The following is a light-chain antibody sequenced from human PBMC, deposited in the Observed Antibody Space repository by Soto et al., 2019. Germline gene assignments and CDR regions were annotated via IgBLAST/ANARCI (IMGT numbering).Light chain of an antibody. CDR1: QSVSNNY. V-gene: IGKV3-20*01. J-gene: IGKJ4*01. CDR3: QQCGSSPLT. Sequence: EIVLTQSPGTLSLSPGERATLSCRASQSVSNNYLAWYQQRPGQAPRLLIYGASSRATGIPDRFSGGGSGTDFILTISRLEPEDFAVYYCQQCGSSPLTFGGGTKVEIK. CDR2: GAS.